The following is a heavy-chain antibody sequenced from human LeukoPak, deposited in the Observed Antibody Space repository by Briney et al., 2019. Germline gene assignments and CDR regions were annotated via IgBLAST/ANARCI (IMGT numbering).Heavy chain of an antibody. V-gene: IGHV3-9*03. CDR2: ISWNSGSI. CDR3: ASRRGVHPLGYCSGGSCYSNYYYYYYMDV. Sequence: GGSLRLSCAASGFTFDDYAMHWVRQAPGKGLEWVSGISWNSGSIGYADSVKGRFTISRDNAKNSLYLQMNSLRAEDMALYYCASRRGVHPLGYCSGGSCYSNYYYYYYMDVWGKGTTVTVS. CDR1: GFTFDDYA. J-gene: IGHJ6*03. D-gene: IGHD2-15*01.